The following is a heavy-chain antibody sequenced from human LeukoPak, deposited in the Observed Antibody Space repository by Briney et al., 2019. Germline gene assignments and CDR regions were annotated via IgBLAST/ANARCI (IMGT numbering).Heavy chain of an antibody. V-gene: IGHV3-23*01. D-gene: IGHD4-23*01. CDR1: GFTFSSYA. CDR2: ISSSADST. CDR3: AKPLEKYTYGGNFDY. Sequence: PGGSLGLSCEASGFTFSSYAMSWVRQAPGKGLAWVSVISSSADSTYYADSVKGRFTISRDNSKNTLYLQMNSLRAEDTAVYYCAKPLEKYTYGGNFDYWGQGILVTVSS. J-gene: IGHJ4*02.